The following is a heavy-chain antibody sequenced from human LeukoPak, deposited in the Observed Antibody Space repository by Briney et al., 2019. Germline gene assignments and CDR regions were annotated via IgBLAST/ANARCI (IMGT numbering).Heavy chain of an antibody. V-gene: IGHV3-49*04. D-gene: IGHD2-2*01. Sequence: GGSLRLSCTASGFTFGDYAMSWVRQAPGKGLEWVGFIRSKAYGGTTEYAASVKGRFTISRDDSKSIAYLQMNSLKTEDTAVYYCTREVVVPAAMGDYYYHYMDVWGKGTTVTVSS. CDR3: TREVVVPAAMGDYYYHYMDV. CDR2: IRSKAYGGTT. CDR1: GFTFGDYA. J-gene: IGHJ6*03.